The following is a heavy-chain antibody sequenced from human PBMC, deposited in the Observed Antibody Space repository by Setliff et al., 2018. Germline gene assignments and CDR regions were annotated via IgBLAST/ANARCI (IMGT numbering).Heavy chain of an antibody. CDR1: GYSFSISW. V-gene: IGHV5-51*01. J-gene: IGHJ3*01. CDR3: ASPSGGWTKPFDV. Sequence: GESLKISCKDSGYSFSISWIGWVRRMPGKGLDWMGIIYPGDPQIRYSPSFQGQVTISADKSTSTAYLEWSSLKASDTAMYYCASPSGGWTKPFDVWGQGTMVTVSS. CDR2: IYPGDPQI. D-gene: IGHD2-15*01.